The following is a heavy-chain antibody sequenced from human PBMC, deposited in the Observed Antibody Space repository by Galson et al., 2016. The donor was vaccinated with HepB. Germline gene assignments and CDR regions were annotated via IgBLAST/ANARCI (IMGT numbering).Heavy chain of an antibody. D-gene: IGHD3-10*01. CDR1: GFTFSNFW. CDR3: VRTITPAPIPLFDY. Sequence: LRLSCAASGFTFSNFWMHWVRQAPGKGLVWVSRIKSDGETADYADSVKGRFTISRDNAKNTLSLQMERLRAEDTAVYYCVRTITPAPIPLFDYWGQGTLVTVSS. V-gene: IGHV3-74*01. CDR2: IKSDGETA. J-gene: IGHJ4*02.